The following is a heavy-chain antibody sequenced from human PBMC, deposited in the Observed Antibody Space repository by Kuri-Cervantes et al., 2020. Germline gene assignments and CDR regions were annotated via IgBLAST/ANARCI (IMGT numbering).Heavy chain of an antibody. CDR2: INHSGST. D-gene: IGHD3-10*01. J-gene: IGHJ4*02. Sequence: GSLRLSCAVYGGSLSGYYWSWIRQPPGKGLEWIGEINHSGSTNYNPSLKSRVTISVDTSKNQFSLKLSSVTAADTAVYYCARGRLYYYGSGTLDYWGQGTLVTVSS. V-gene: IGHV4-34*01. CDR3: ARGRLYYYGSGTLDY. CDR1: GGSLSGYY.